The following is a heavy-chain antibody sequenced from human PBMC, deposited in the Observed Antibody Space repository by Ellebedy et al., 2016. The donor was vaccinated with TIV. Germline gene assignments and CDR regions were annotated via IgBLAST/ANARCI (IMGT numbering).Heavy chain of an antibody. CDR2: IYPGDSDT. CDR3: ARRGSGDTPDY. V-gene: IGHV5-51*01. Sequence: GESLKISCKGSGYRFTSYWLGWVRQMPGKGLEWMGIIYPGDSDTKYSPSFQGQVTISADKSISIAYMQWSSLKASDTAMYYCARRGSGDTPDYWGQGTQVTVSS. D-gene: IGHD3-10*01. CDR1: GYRFTSYW. J-gene: IGHJ4*02.